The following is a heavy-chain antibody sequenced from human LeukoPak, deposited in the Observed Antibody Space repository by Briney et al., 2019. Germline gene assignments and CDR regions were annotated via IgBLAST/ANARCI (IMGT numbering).Heavy chain of an antibody. CDR3: AGNQPLGSGRTPDYYYYYGMDV. Sequence: GASVKVSCKASGYTFTGYYMHWVRQAPGQGLEWMGWINPNSGGTNYAQKFQGRVTMTRDTSISTAYMELSRLRSDDTAVYYCAGNQPLGSGRTPDYYYYYGMDVWGQGTTVTVSS. J-gene: IGHJ6*02. D-gene: IGHD3-10*01. CDR1: GYTFTGYY. V-gene: IGHV1-2*02. CDR2: INPNSGGT.